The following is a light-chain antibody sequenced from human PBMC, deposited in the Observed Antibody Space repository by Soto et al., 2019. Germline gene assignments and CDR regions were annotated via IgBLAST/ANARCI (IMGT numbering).Light chain of an antibody. CDR1: QSISSW. J-gene: IGKJ1*01. CDR3: QQYNSYSQT. V-gene: IGKV1-5*01. Sequence: DIQMTQSPSTLSASVGDRVTITCRASQSISSWLAWYQQKPEKAPNLLIYDASSLDSGVASRFSGSGSGTEFTLTISSLQPDDFATYYCQQYNSYSQTFGPGTKVDI. CDR2: DAS.